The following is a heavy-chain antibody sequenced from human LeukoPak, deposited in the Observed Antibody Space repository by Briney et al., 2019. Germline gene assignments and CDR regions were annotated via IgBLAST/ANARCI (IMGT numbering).Heavy chain of an antibody. V-gene: IGHV3-30-3*01. Sequence: GGSLRLSCAASGFTFSSYAMHWVRQAPGKGLEWVAVISYDGSNKYYADFVKGRFTISRDNSKNTLYLQMNSLRAEDTAVYYCARSTAGLDYWGQGTLVTVSS. D-gene: IGHD1-1*01. CDR1: GFTFSSYA. J-gene: IGHJ4*02. CDR3: ARSTAGLDY. CDR2: ISYDGSNK.